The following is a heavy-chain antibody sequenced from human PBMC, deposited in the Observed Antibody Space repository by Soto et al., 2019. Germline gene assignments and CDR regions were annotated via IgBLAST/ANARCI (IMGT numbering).Heavy chain of an antibody. Sequence: SQTLSLTCAISGDSVSSNSAAWNWIRQSPSRGLEWLGRTYYRSKWYNDYAVSVKSRITINPDTSKNQFSLQLNSVTPEDTAVYYWVRAFCSGGSLGVCFNWSDPWGQGTLVTVPP. J-gene: IGHJ5*02. V-gene: IGHV6-1*01. CDR3: VRAFCSGGSLGVCFNWSDP. CDR1: GDSVSSNSAA. CDR2: TYYRSKWYN. D-gene: IGHD2-15*01.